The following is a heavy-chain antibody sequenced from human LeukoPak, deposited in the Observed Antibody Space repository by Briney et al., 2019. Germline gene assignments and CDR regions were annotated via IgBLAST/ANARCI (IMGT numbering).Heavy chain of an antibody. Sequence: ASVKVSCKASGGTFSSYAISWVRQAPGQGLEWMGRIIPILGIANYAQKFQGRVTITADKSTSTAYMELSSLRSEDTAVYYCARGSRDGYDPGGWFDPWGQGTLVTVSS. CDR1: GGTFSSYA. CDR3: ARGSRDGYDPGGWFDP. CDR2: IIPILGIA. V-gene: IGHV1-69*04. J-gene: IGHJ5*02. D-gene: IGHD5-12*01.